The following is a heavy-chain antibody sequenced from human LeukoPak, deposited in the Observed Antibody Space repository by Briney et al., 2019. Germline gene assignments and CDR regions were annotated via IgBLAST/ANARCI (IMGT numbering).Heavy chain of an antibody. Sequence: GESLKISCKGSGYNFNTYWIGWVRQMPGKGLEWMGIIYPGDSDTRYSPSFQGQVTISADKSISTAYLQWSSLKASDTAMYYCARQGYSSSWLPHYYYYYMDVWGKGTTVTVSS. V-gene: IGHV5-51*01. J-gene: IGHJ6*03. D-gene: IGHD6-13*01. CDR3: ARQGYSSSWLPHYYYYYMDV. CDR1: GYNFNTYW. CDR2: IYPGDSDT.